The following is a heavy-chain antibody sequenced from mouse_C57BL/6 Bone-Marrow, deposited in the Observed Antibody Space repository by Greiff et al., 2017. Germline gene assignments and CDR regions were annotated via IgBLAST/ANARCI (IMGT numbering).Heavy chain of an antibody. V-gene: IGHV5-6*01. J-gene: IGHJ3*01. D-gene: IGHD2-5*01. Sequence: EVQLVESGGDLVKPGGSLKLSCAASGFTFSSYGMSWVRQTPDKRLEWVATISSGGSYTYYPDSVKGRFTISRDNAKNTLYLQMSSLKSEDTAMYYCASPTIVTTPAYWGQGTLVTVSA. CDR1: GFTFSSYG. CDR2: ISSGGSYT. CDR3: ASPTIVTTPAY.